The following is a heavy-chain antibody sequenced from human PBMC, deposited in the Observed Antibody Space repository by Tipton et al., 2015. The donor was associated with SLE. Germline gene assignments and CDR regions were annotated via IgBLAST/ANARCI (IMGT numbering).Heavy chain of an antibody. D-gene: IGHD2-21*01. CDR3: ARNCAGDCFGAFDV. V-gene: IGHV4-61*05. J-gene: IGHJ3*01. CDR1: GVSISSSSNY. Sequence: GLVKPSETLSLKCTVSGVSISSSSNYWGWIRQPPGKGLEWIGYIYTSGSTNYNPSLKSRVTIFVDTSKSQLSLKLSSVTAADTAVYYCARNCAGDCFGAFDVWGQGTMVSVSP. CDR2: IYTSGST.